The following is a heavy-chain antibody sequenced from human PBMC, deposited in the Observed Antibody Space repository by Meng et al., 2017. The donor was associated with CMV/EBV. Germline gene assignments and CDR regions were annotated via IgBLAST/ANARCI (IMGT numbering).Heavy chain of an antibody. CDR2: ISSSSSYI. D-gene: IGHD6-13*01. J-gene: IGHJ6*02. CDR3: ARVWGTGPNSSSWYWNYYYYGMDV. CDR1: GFTSSSYS. Sequence: GESLKISCAASGFTSSSYSMNWVRQAPGKGLEWVSSISSSSSYIYYADSVKGRFTISRDNAKNSLYLQMNSLRAEDTAVYYCARVWGTGPNSSSWYWNYYYYGMDVWGQGTTVTVSS. V-gene: IGHV3-21*01.